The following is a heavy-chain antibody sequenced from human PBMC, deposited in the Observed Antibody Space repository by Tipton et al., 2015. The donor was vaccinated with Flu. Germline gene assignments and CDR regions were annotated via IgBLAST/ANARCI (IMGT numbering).Heavy chain of an antibody. Sequence: TLSLTCTVSGDSISTYYWTWVRQPPGKGLEWIGNIHYSGETNYNPSLKSRLTISVDTSENQFSLKLASVTAADTARYYCARGAGWLHHLALNYYYALDVWGQGTTVTVSS. D-gene: IGHD5-24*01. CDR1: GDSISTYY. V-gene: IGHV4-59*01. CDR2: IHYSGET. CDR3: ARGAGWLHHLALNYYYALDV. J-gene: IGHJ6*02.